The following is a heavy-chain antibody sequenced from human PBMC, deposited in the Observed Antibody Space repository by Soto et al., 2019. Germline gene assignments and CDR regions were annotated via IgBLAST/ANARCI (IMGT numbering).Heavy chain of an antibody. Sequence: EVKLVEAGGGLVQPGGSLRLSCAASGWSLRYYWMHWVRQVPGKGLVWVSRINSDGSTTNYADSVKGRFTISRDNDKNTLYLQMNSLRAEDTAVYYCARVRATSYGVNWFDPWGQGTLVTVSS. D-gene: IGHD1-1*01. CDR1: GWSLRYYW. CDR2: INSDGSTT. CDR3: ARVRATSYGVNWFDP. V-gene: IGHV3-74*01. J-gene: IGHJ5*02.